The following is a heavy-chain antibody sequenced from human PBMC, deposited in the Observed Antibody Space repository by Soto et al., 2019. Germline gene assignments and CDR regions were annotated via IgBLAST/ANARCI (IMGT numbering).Heavy chain of an antibody. CDR2: IIPILGIA. Sequence: SVKVSCKASGVTFSSYTISWVRQAPGQGLEWMGRIIPILGIANYAQKFQGRVTITADKSTSTAYMELSSLRSEDTAVYYCARGTGWYSLNNPWGQGTLVTVSS. CDR1: GVTFSSYT. J-gene: IGHJ5*02. CDR3: ARGTGWYSLNNP. D-gene: IGHD6-19*01. V-gene: IGHV1-69*02.